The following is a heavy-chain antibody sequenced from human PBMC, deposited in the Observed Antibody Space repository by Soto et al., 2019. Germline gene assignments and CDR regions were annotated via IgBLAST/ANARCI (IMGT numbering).Heavy chain of an antibody. CDR2: ISYDGSNK. D-gene: IGHD5-18*01. CDR3: AKDRGYSYGHPFDY. V-gene: IGHV3-30*18. CDR1: GFTFSSYG. J-gene: IGHJ4*02. Sequence: QVQLVESGGGVVQPGRSLRLSCAASGFTFSSYGMQWVRQAPGKGLEWVAVISYDGSNKYYADSVKGRFTISRDNSKNTLYLQMNSLRAEDTAVYYCAKDRGYSYGHPFDYWGQGTLVTVSS.